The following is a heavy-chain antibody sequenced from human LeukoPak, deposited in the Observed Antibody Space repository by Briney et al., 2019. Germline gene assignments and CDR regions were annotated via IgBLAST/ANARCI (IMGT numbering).Heavy chain of an antibody. V-gene: IGHV1-2*06. CDR3: ARGAAAGTRNFDY. J-gene: IGHJ4*02. CDR2: INPNSGGT. D-gene: IGHD6-13*01. Sequence: ASVKVSCKASGYTFTGYYMHWVRQAPGQGLEWMGRINPNSGGTNYAQKFQGRVTMTRDTSISTAYMELSRLRSDDTAVYYCARGAAAGTRNFDYWGQGTLVTVSS. CDR1: GYTFTGYY.